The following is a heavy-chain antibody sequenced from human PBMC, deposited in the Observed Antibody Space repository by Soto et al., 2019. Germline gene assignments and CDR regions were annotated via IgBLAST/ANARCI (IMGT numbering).Heavy chain of an antibody. D-gene: IGHD3-22*01. V-gene: IGHV1-2*02. CDR2: INPNSGGT. J-gene: IGHJ3*02. CDR3: ATGITMIVDEAFDI. Sequence: ASVKVSCKACGYSFTGYYMHWVRQAPGQGLEWMGWINPNSGGTNYAQKFQGTLTTTSDTSISTAYMELSRLRSDDTAVYYCATGITMIVDEAFDIWGQGTMVTVSS. CDR1: GYSFTGYY.